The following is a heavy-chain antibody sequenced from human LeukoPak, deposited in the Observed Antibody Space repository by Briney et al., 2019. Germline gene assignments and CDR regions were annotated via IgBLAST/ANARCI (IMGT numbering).Heavy chain of an antibody. D-gene: IGHD4-17*01. Sequence: PSETLSLTCTVSGGSISSYYWSWIRQPPGKGLEWIGYIYYSGSTNYNPSLKSRVTISVDTSKNQFSLKLSSVTAADTAVYYCARQGDGDHQYFQHWGQGTLVTVSS. CDR2: IYYSGST. CDR1: GGSISSYY. CDR3: ARQGDGDHQYFQH. J-gene: IGHJ1*01. V-gene: IGHV4-59*08.